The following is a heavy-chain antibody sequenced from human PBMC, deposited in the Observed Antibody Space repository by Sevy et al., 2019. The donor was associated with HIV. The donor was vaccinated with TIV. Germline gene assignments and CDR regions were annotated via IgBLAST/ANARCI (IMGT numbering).Heavy chain of an antibody. CDR1: GYTLTELS. V-gene: IGHV1-24*01. Sequence: AVASVKVSCKVSGYTLTELSMHWVRQAPGKGLEWMGGFDPEDGETIYAQKFQGRVTMTEDTSTDTAYMELSSLRSEDTAVYYCATDARHASAFDIWGQGTMVTVSS. J-gene: IGHJ3*02. CDR3: ATDARHASAFDI. D-gene: IGHD2-2*01. CDR2: FDPEDGET.